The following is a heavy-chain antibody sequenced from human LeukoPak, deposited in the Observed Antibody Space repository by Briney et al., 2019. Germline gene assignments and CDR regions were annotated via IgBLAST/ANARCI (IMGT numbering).Heavy chain of an antibody. J-gene: IGHJ6*03. V-gene: IGHV4-39*07. D-gene: IGHD3-3*01. CDR1: GGSISSSSYY. CDR2: IYYSGST. Sequence: SETLSLTCTVSGGSISSSSYYWGWIRQPPGNGLKWIGSIYYSGSTYYNPSLNSRATITVDTSKNQYSLKLSSVTAADTAVYFCVRDGGGYDLWSGYHPVTAYYYYMDVWGKGTTVTVSS. CDR3: VRDGGGYDLWSGYHPVTAYYYYMDV.